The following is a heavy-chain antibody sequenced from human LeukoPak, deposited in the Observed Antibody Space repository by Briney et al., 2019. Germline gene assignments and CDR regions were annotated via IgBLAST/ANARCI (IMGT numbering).Heavy chain of an antibody. Sequence: GGSLRLSCAASDFSVNNNYMNWVRQAPGKGLEWVSLMDTFGGIYYRDSVKGRFTISRVISKNTLFLQMNTLSAEDTAVYYCAGGSYYGSGGRPGYFDHWGQGILVTVSS. CDR3: AGGSYYGSGGRPGYFDH. CDR2: MDTFGGI. J-gene: IGHJ4*02. CDR1: DFSVNNNY. D-gene: IGHD3-10*01. V-gene: IGHV3-53*01.